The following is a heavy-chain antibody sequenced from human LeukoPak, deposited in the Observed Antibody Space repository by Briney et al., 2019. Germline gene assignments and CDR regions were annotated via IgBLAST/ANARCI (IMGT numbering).Heavy chain of an antibody. D-gene: IGHD3-3*01. CDR2: ISSSSSYI. Sequence: GGSLRLSCAASGFTFSSYSMNWVRQAPGKGLEWVSSISSSSSYIYYADSVKGRFTISRDNAKNSLYLQMNNLRAEDTAVYYCARATIFGVVNPFDYWGQGTLVTVSS. J-gene: IGHJ4*02. V-gene: IGHV3-21*01. CDR3: ARATIFGVVNPFDY. CDR1: GFTFSSYS.